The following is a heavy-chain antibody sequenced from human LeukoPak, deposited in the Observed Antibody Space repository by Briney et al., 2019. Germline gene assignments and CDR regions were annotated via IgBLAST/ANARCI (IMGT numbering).Heavy chain of an antibody. J-gene: IGHJ4*02. V-gene: IGHV3-48*04. CDR2: ISSSSSTI. Sequence: GGSLRLSCAASGFTFSSYSMNWVRQAPGKGLEWVSSISSSSSTIYYADSVKGRFTISRDNAKNSLYLQMNSLRAEDTAVYYCARDCGGDCYRAIDYWGQGTLVTVSS. CDR3: ARDCGGDCYRAIDY. CDR1: GFTFSSYS. D-gene: IGHD2-21*02.